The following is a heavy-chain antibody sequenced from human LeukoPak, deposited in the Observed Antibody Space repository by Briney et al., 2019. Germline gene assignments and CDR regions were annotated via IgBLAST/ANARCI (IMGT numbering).Heavy chain of an antibody. CDR2: ISSSSSYI. CDR3: ARDSLHGSGWYVGYYYYMDV. CDR1: GFTLSTYT. J-gene: IGHJ6*03. Sequence: GGSLRLSCAASGFTLSTYTMNWVRQAPGKGLEWVSSISSSSSYIYYADSVKGRFTISRDNAKNSLYLQMNSLRAEDTAVYYCARDSLHGSGWYVGYYYYMDVWGKGTTVTVSS. D-gene: IGHD6-19*01. V-gene: IGHV3-21*01.